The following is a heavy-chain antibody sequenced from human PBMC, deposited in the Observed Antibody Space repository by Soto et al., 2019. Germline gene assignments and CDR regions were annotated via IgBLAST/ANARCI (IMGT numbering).Heavy chain of an antibody. CDR2: IYPGDSDT. V-gene: IGHV5-51*03. D-gene: IGHD3-10*01. J-gene: IGHJ3*02. Sequence: EVQLVQSGAEVKKPGESLKISCKGSGYSFTSYWIGWVRQMPGKGLEWMGIIYPGDSDTRYSPSFQGQVTISADKSISTADTQWSSLNASDTAMYYGATGGYYGSGPNAFDIWGQGTMVTVSS. CDR3: ATGGYYGSGPNAFDI. CDR1: GYSFTSYW.